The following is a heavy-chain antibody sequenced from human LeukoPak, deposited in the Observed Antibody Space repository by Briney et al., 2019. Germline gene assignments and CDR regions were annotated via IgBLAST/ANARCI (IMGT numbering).Heavy chain of an antibody. CDR3: ARDGSYSSSWYGTIDY. V-gene: IGHV4-4*07. Sequence: PSETLSLTCTVSGGSISSYYWSWIRQPAGKGLEWIGRIYTGGSTNYNPSLKSRVTMSVDTSKNQFSLKLSSVTAADTAVYYCARDGSYSSSWYGTIDYWGQGTLVTVSS. CDR2: IYTGGST. CDR1: GGSISSYY. J-gene: IGHJ4*02. D-gene: IGHD6-13*01.